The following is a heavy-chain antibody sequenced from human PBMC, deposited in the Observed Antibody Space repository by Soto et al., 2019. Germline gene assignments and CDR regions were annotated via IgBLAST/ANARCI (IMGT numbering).Heavy chain of an antibody. Sequence: QVQLVQSGAEVKKPGSSVKVSCKASGGTFSSYAISWVRQAPGQGLEWMGGIIPIFGTANYAQKFQGRVTITADESTSTAYMELSSLRSEDTAVYYCARPTEYYDFWSGRRASYYGMDVWGQGTTVTVSS. D-gene: IGHD3-3*01. CDR2: IIPIFGTA. V-gene: IGHV1-69*01. CDR1: GGTFSSYA. CDR3: ARPTEYYDFWSGRRASYYGMDV. J-gene: IGHJ6*02.